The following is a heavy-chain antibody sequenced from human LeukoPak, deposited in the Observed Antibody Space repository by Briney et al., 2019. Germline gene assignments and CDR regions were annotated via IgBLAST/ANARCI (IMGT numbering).Heavy chain of an antibody. V-gene: IGHV3-30*18. D-gene: IGHD6-6*01. CDR3: AKDHSSSPKYYYGMDV. J-gene: IGHJ6*02. CDR1: GFTFSSYG. Sequence: GGSLRLSCAASGFTFSSYGMHWVRQAPGKGLEWVAVISYDGSNKYYADSVKGRFTISRDNSKNTLYLQMNSLRAGDTAVYYCAKDHSSSPKYYYGMDVWGQGTTVTVSS. CDR2: ISYDGSNK.